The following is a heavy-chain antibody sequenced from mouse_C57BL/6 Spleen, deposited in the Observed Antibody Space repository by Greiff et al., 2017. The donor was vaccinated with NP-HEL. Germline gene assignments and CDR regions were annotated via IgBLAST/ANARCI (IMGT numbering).Heavy chain of an antibody. V-gene: IGHV1-7*01. J-gene: IGHJ3*01. CDR1: GYTFTSYW. Sequence: QVQLKQSGAELAKPGASVKLSCKASGYTFTSYWMHWVKQRPGQGLEWIGYINPSSGYTKYNQKFKDKATLTADKSSSTAYMQLSSLTYEDSAVYYCAREGYDYDAWFAYWGQGTLVTVSA. D-gene: IGHD2-4*01. CDR3: AREGYDYDAWFAY. CDR2: INPSSGYT.